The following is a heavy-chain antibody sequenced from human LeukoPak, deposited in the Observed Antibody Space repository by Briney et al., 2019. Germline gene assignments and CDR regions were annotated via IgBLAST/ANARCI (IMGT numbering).Heavy chain of an antibody. CDR2: IYYSGST. CDR1: GGSISSGGYY. V-gene: IGHV4-31*03. J-gene: IGHJ3*02. D-gene: IGHD6-19*01. CDR3: ARDRIAVAGPRAFDI. Sequence: SETLSLTCTVSGGSISSGGYYWSWIRQHPGKGLEWIGYIYYSGSTYYNPSLKSRVTISVDTSKNQFSLKLGSVTAADTAVYYCARDRIAVAGPRAFDIWGQGTMVTVSS.